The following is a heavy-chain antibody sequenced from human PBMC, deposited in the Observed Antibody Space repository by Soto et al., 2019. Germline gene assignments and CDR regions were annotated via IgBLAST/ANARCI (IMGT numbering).Heavy chain of an antibody. Sequence: ASVKVSCKASGYTFTGYYIHWVREAPGQGLEWMGWINPQTGGTSYAQKFQGRVTLSRDTSINTAYLELSRLRSGDTAVYYCAREPATAKPEGVDFWGQGAMVTVSS. D-gene: IGHD1-1*01. CDR3: AREPATAKPEGVDF. CDR1: GYTFTGYY. V-gene: IGHV1-2*02. CDR2: INPQTGGT. J-gene: IGHJ4*02.